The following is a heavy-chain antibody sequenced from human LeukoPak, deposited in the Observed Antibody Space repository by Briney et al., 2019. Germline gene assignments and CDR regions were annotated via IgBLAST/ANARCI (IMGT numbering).Heavy chain of an antibody. J-gene: IGHJ4*02. D-gene: IGHD2-2*01. Sequence: MSSETLSLTCTVSGGSISSSSYYWGWIRQPPGKGLEWIGSIYYSGSTYYNPSLKSRVTISVDASKNQFSLKLSSVTAADTAVYYCATEYQLPSWGQGTLVTVSS. CDR2: IYYSGST. CDR1: GGSISSSSYY. CDR3: ATEYQLPS. V-gene: IGHV4-39*01.